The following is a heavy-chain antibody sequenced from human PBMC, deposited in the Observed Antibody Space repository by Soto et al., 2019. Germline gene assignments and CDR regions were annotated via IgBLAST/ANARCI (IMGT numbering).Heavy chain of an antibody. J-gene: IGHJ4*02. CDR1: GGTFSSYT. Sequence: ASVKVSCKASGGTFSSYTISWVRQAPGQGLEWMGRIIPILGIANYAQKFQGRVTITADKSTSTAYMELSSLRSEDTAVYYCARDLEGDYGDPSAVKVHWGQGTLVTVSS. CDR2: IIPILGIA. V-gene: IGHV1-69*04. CDR3: ARDLEGDYGDPSAVKVH. D-gene: IGHD4-17*01.